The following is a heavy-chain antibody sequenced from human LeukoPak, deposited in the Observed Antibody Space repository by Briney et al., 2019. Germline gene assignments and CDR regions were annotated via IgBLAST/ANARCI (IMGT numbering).Heavy chain of an antibody. Sequence: SETLSLTCTVSGGSISSYYWSWIRQPPGKGLEWIGYIYFSGSTNYNASLQSRVTISVDTSKNQFSLNLKSVTAADTAVYYCARVEPPAYYYGMDVWGQGTTVIVSS. CDR1: GGSISSYY. D-gene: IGHD1-1*01. CDR3: ARVEPPAYYYGMDV. CDR2: IYFSGST. V-gene: IGHV4-59*01. J-gene: IGHJ6*02.